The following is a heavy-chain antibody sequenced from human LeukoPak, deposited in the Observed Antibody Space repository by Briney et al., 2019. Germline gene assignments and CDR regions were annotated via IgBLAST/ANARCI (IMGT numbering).Heavy chain of an antibody. D-gene: IGHD1-14*01. Sequence: PSETLSLTCTVSGGSISSYYWGWIRQPPGKGLEWIGSIYYSGSTYYNPSLKSRVTISVDTSKNQFSLKLSSVTAADTAVYYCASSPWTTFDYWGQGTLVTVSS. CDR3: ASSPWTTFDY. J-gene: IGHJ4*02. V-gene: IGHV4-39*01. CDR2: IYYSGST. CDR1: GGSISSYY.